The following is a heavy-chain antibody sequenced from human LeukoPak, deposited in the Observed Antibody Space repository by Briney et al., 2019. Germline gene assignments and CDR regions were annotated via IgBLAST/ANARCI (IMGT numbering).Heavy chain of an antibody. CDR3: AKDAERGFDFSSSLQS. V-gene: IGHV3-33*06. Sequence: PGGSLRLSCTTSGFTFSHYAMHWVRQAPGKGLEWVAVIWNDGSDKYYGDSVKGRFTISRDNSKKTVYLQLSSLRVEDTAVYYCAKDAERGFDFSSSLQSWGQGALVTVSS. CDR2: IWNDGSDK. CDR1: GFTFSHYA. J-gene: IGHJ4*02. D-gene: IGHD4-11*01.